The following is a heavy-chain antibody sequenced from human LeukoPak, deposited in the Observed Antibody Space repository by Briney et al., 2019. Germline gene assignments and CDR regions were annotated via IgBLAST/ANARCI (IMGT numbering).Heavy chain of an antibody. V-gene: IGHV4-38-2*02. CDR2: IYHSGST. CDR3: ARGIVGSRDFYFRYYFDY. CDR1: DYSIISDYF. D-gene: IGHD3/OR15-3a*01. J-gene: IGHJ4*02. Sequence: SETLSLTCIVSDYSIISDYFWGWIRQPPGKGLEWIGTIYHSGSTYYSPSLNSRVTVSVDTTKNEFSLKLSSVTAADTAVYFCARGIVGSRDFYFRYYFDYWGQGTLVTVSS.